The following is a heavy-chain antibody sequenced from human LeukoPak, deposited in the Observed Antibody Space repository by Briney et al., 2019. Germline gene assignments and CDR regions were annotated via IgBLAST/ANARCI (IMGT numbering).Heavy chain of an antibody. J-gene: IGHJ5*02. CDR3: AHRLGYCSTTSCYADWFDP. CDR2: IYWNDDK. CDR1: GFSLSSGGVG. V-gene: IGHV2-5*01. D-gene: IGHD2-2*01. Sequence: SGPTLVKPTQTLTLTCTFSGFSLSSGGVGVGWIRQPPGKALEWLALIYWNDDKRYSPSLKSKLTITKDTSKNEVVLTMTNMDPVDTATYYCAHRLGYCSTTSCYADWFDPWGQGTLVTVSS.